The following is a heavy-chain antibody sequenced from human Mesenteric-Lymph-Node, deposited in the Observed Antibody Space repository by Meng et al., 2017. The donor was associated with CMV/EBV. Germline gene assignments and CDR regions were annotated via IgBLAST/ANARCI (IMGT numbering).Heavy chain of an antibody. J-gene: IGHJ4*02. Sequence: GESLKISCAASGFPVSSNYMSWVRQAPGKGLEWVSIIYGGGSTYYADSVKGRFTISRDNSKNTLYLQMDSLRVEDTAVYYCSSGSEYSSLAYWAQGTLVTVS. CDR1: GFPVSSNY. D-gene: IGHD6-6*01. V-gene: IGHV3-66*02. CDR2: IYGGGST. CDR3: SSGSEYSSLAY.